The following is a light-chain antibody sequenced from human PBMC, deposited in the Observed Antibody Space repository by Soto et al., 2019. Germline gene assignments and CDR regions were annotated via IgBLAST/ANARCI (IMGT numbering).Light chain of an antibody. J-gene: IGKJ4*01. CDR2: DAS. CDR1: QSVSSY. Sequence: EIVLTQSPATLSLSPGERATLSCRASQSVSSYLAWYQQKPGQAPRLLIYDASNMPTGIPARFSGSGSGTDFTLTISSLEPEDFAVYYCQQRGTWPLTFGGGTKVEIK. CDR3: QQRGTWPLT. V-gene: IGKV3-11*01.